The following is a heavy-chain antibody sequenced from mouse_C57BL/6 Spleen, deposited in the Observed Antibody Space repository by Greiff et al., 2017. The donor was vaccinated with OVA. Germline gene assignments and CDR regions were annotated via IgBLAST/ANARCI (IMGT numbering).Heavy chain of an antibody. CDR2: ISSGGSYT. CDR1: GFTFSSYG. Sequence: EVQLVESGGDLVKPGGSLKLSCAASGFTFSSYGMSWVRQTPDKRLEWVATISSGGSYTYYPDSVKGRFTISRDHAKNTLYLQMSSLKSEDTAMYYCARHDTTVVEDWYFDVWGTGTTVTVSS. J-gene: IGHJ1*03. D-gene: IGHD1-1*01. V-gene: IGHV5-6*01. CDR3: ARHDTTVVEDWYFDV.